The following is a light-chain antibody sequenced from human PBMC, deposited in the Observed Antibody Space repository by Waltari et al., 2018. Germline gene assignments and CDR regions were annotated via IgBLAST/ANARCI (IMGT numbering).Light chain of an antibody. CDR3: QVWDSNLVV. V-gene: IGLV3-9*01. J-gene: IGLJ2*01. Sequence: SYDLTQPLPVSVAPGPTARITCVGSDIGNKHVHWYQQKPGQTPVLVINKETNRPSGTPERFSASKSGNTATLTISGVQAGDDADYYCQVWDSNLVVFGGGTKLTVL. CDR1: DIGNKH. CDR2: KET.